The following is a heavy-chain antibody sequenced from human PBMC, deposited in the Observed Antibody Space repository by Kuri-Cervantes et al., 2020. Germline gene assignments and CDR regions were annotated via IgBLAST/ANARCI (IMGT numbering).Heavy chain of an antibody. CDR2: MNPNSGNT. CDR1: GYTFTSYD. D-gene: IGHD2-21*02. J-gene: IGHJ2*01. CDR3: AREALLDVVVTATHWYFDL. Sequence: ASVKVSCKASGYTFTSYDINWVRQATGQGLEWMGWMNPNSGNTGYAQKFQGRVTMTRDTSISTAYMELSRLRSDDTAVYYCAREALLDVVVTATHWYFDLWGRGTLVTVSS. V-gene: IGHV1-8*01.